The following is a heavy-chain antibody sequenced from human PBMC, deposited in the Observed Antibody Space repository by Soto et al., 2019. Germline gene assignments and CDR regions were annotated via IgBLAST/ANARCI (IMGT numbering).Heavy chain of an antibody. Sequence: PSETLSLTCTVSGGSISSYYWSWIRQPPGKGLEWIGNIYYSGSTNYNPSLKSRVTISVDTSKNQFSLKLSSVTAADTAVYYCARSSAVITTLDYFDYWGQGTLVTVSS. CDR2: IYYSGST. CDR1: GGSISSYY. V-gene: IGHV4-59*08. D-gene: IGHD3-22*01. CDR3: ARSSAVITTLDYFDY. J-gene: IGHJ4*02.